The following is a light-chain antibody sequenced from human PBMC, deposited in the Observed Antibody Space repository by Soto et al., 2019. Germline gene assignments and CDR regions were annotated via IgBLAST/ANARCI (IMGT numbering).Light chain of an antibody. J-gene: IGKJ1*01. CDR1: QSISSW. CDR3: QQYNSYSQT. CDR2: KAS. Sequence: DIQMTQSPSTLSASVGDRVTITCLASQSISSWLAWYQQKPGKAPKLLIYKASSLESGVPSRFSGSGSGTEFTLTISSLQPDDFATYYRQQYNSYSQTFGQGTKVDIK. V-gene: IGKV1-5*03.